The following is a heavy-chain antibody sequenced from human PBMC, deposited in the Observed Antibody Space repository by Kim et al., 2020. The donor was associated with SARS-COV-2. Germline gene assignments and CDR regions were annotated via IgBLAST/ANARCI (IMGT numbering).Heavy chain of an antibody. Sequence: GGSLRLSCAASGFTFSSYGMHWVRQAPGKGLEWVAVISYDGSNKYYADSVKGRFTISRDNSKNTLYLQMNSLRAEDTAVYYCAKARRAYSSSGGAFDYWGQGTLVTVSS. CDR2: ISYDGSNK. CDR1: GFTFSSYG. J-gene: IGHJ4*02. V-gene: IGHV3-30*18. D-gene: IGHD6-6*01. CDR3: AKARRAYSSSGGAFDY.